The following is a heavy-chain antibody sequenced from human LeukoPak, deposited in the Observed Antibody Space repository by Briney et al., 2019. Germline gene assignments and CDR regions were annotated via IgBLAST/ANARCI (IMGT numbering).Heavy chain of an antibody. D-gene: IGHD2-8*01. CDR3: ARDFSKYQWADY. V-gene: IGHV3-48*03. CDR1: GLTFDAYE. J-gene: IGHJ4*02. CDR2: ISSTGSTI. Sequence: PAETLCLSCAASGLTFDAYEMNWVRQAPGKGLEWLSYISSTGSTIFYADSVKGRFTVSRDNTKKSLYLQMSSLSAEDTAVYYCARDFSKYQWADYWGQGTLVTVSS.